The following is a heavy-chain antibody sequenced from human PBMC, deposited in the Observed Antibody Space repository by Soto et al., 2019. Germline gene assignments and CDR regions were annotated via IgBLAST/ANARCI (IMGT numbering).Heavy chain of an antibody. CDR2: ISGSGGST. CDR3: AKDLLEVVGYCSGGSCYRSKPPFDP. CDR1: GFTFSSYA. Sequence: QPGGSLRLSCAASGFTFSSYAMSWVRQAPGKGLEWVSAISGSGGSTYYADSVKGRFTISRDNSKNTLYLQMNSLRAEDTVVYYCAKDLLEVVGYCSGGSCYRSKPPFDPWGQGTLVTVSS. V-gene: IGHV3-23*01. J-gene: IGHJ5*02. D-gene: IGHD2-15*01.